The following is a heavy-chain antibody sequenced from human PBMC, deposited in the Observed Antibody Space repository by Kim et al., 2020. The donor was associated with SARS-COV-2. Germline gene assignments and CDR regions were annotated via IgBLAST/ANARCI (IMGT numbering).Heavy chain of an antibody. V-gene: IGHV4-59*09. J-gene: IGHJ4*02. D-gene: IGHD6-13*01. Sequence: SRVTISVDTSKNQFSLKLSSVTAADTAVYYCARGVGIAAAGTYGDLKIDYWGQGTLVTVSS. CDR3: ARGVGIAAAGTYGDLKIDY.